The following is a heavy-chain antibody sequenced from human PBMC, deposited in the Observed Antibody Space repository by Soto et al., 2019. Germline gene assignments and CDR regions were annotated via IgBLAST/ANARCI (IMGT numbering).Heavy chain of an antibody. J-gene: IGHJ4*02. V-gene: IGHV6-1*01. CDR2: TYYRSKWYN. CDR3: ARDKYDYVWGSYRGYYFDY. CDR1: GDSVSSNSAA. Sequence: SQTLSLTCAISGDSVSSNSAAWNWIRQSPSRGLEWLGRTYYRSKWYNDYAVSVKSRITINPDTSKNQFSLQLNSVTPEDTAVYYCARDKYDYVWGSYRGYYFDYWGQGTLVTV. D-gene: IGHD3-16*02.